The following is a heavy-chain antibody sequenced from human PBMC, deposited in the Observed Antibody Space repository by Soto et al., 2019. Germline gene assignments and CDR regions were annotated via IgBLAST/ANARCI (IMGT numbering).Heavy chain of an antibody. Sequence: LRLSCAASGFTFSSYAMSWVRQAPGKGLEWVSDITGTGGSTYYADSVKGRFTISRDNSKNTLYLQMNSLRAEDTAVYYCAKNPHYDFWSGYPDVFDIWGQGTMVTVSS. V-gene: IGHV3-23*01. D-gene: IGHD3-3*01. CDR3: AKNPHYDFWSGYPDVFDI. CDR1: GFTFSSYA. CDR2: ITGTGGST. J-gene: IGHJ3*02.